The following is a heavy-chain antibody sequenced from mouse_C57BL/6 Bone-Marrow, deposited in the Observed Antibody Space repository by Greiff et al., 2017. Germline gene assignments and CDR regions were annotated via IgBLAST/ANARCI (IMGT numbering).Heavy chain of an antibody. V-gene: IGHV1-4*01. J-gene: IGHJ3*01. CDR1: GYTFTSHT. Sequence: QVQLQQSGAELARPGASVKMSCQASGYTFTSHTMHWVTQRPGLGLEWIGYLNPSSGYTKYNQKFKDKATLTADKSSSTAYMQLSSLTSEDSAVYYCARRGSSPFAYWGQGTLDTVSA. CDR3: ARRGSSPFAY. CDR2: LNPSSGYT. D-gene: IGHD1-1*01.